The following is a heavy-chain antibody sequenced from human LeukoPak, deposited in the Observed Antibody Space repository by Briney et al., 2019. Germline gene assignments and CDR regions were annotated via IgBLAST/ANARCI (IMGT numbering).Heavy chain of an antibody. CDR2: ISGGGGST. CDR3: ARSSGYPFFDY. D-gene: IGHD3-22*01. V-gene: IGHV3-23*01. J-gene: IGHJ4*02. Sequence: GGSLRLSCAASGFTFSSYVTSWVRQAPGKGLEWVSAISGGGGSTYYADSVKGRFTISRDNSKNSVYLQMNSLRAEDTAVYYCARSSGYPFFDYWGQGTLVTVSS. CDR1: GFTFSSYV.